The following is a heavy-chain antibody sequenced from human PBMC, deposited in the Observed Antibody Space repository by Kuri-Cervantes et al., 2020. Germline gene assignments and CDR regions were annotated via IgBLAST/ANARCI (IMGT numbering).Heavy chain of an antibody. CDR1: GYSFTTYW. CDR2: IYPGDHET. J-gene: IGHJ4*02. D-gene: IGHD6-19*01. CDR3: ARPAGNSSGWSVLLDY. V-gene: IGHV5-51*01. Sequence: GESLKISCKGYGYSFTTYWIGWVRQVPGKGLEWMGIIYPGDHETRYSPSFQGQVTISADKSISTAYLQWSSLKASDTAMYYCARPAGNSSGWSVLLDYWGQGTLVTVSS.